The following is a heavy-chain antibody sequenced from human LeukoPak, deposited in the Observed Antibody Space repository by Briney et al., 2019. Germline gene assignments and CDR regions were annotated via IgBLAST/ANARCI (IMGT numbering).Heavy chain of an antibody. CDR3: ARASRRGGSYYFDY. Sequence: PSETLSLTCTVSGGSISSYYWSWIRQPPGKGLEWIGYIYYSGSTNYNPSLKSRVTISVDTSKNQFSLKLSSVTAADTAVYYCARASRRGGSYYFDYWGQGTLVTVSS. CDR2: IYYSGST. D-gene: IGHD1-26*01. J-gene: IGHJ4*02. V-gene: IGHV4-59*01. CDR1: GGSISSYY.